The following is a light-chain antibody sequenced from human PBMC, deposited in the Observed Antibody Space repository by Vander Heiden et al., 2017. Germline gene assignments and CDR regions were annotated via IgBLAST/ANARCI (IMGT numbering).Light chain of an antibody. CDR2: ENN. CDR1: SSNIGRNY. J-gene: IGLJ2*01. Sequence: QSVLPQPPSVSAAPGQKVSISCSGGSSNIGRNYVSWYLHVPGTAPKLLIHENNKRPSGIPDRFSASKSGTSATLGISGLQPGDEADYYCATWDTDLTAVVFGGGTKLTVL. CDR3: ATWDTDLTAVV. V-gene: IGLV1-51*02.